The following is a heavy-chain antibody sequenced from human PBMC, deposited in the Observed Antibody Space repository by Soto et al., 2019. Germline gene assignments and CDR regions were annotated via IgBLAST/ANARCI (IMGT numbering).Heavy chain of an antibody. CDR1: GGSCSGYY. CDR2: INHSGST. Sequence: SETLSLTCAVYGGSCSGYYWSCIRQPPGKGLEWIGEINHSGSTNYNPSLKSRVTISVDTSKNQFSLKLSSVTAADTAVYYCVRDGTKTLRDWFDPWGQGISVTVSS. CDR3: VRDGTKTLRDWFDP. V-gene: IGHV4-34*01. J-gene: IGHJ5*02. D-gene: IGHD1-1*01.